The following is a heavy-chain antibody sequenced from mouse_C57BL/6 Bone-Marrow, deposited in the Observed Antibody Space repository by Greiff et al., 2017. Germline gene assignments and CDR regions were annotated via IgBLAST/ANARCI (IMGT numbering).Heavy chain of an antibody. CDR3: ARNHLVYRYWYFGV. Sequence: VQLQQPGAELVKPGASVKLSCKASGYTFTSYWMHWVKQRPGQGLEWIGMIHPKSGSTNYNEKFKSKATLTVDKSSSTAYMQLGSLTYEGSAVYYCARNHLVYRYWYFGVWGTGTTATVSS. V-gene: IGHV1-64*01. J-gene: IGHJ1*03. CDR2: IHPKSGST. D-gene: IGHD2-10*02. CDR1: GYTFTSYW.